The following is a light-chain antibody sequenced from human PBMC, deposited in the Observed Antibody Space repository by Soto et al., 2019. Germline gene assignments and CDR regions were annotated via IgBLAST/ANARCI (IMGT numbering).Light chain of an antibody. CDR3: QQYNNWPPIT. CDR1: QSVSSK. Sequence: ETVMTQSPATLSVSPGERATLSCCASQSVSSKLAWYQQKPGQAPRLLIYGASTRATGIPARFSGSGSGTEFTLTISSLQSEDFAVYYCQQYNNWPPITFGQGTRLEIK. J-gene: IGKJ5*01. CDR2: GAS. V-gene: IGKV3D-15*01.